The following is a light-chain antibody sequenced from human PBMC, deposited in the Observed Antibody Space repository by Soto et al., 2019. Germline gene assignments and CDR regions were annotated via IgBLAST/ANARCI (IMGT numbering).Light chain of an antibody. CDR2: GAS. J-gene: IGKJ4*01. CDR3: QQDGSCPLT. V-gene: IGKV3-20*01. Sequence: VLTQSPGPPLLSPGKRATLSCRARQSVSSSYLAWYQQKTGQPPRILIYGASSRATGIPDRFSGRGSGTDFTLTISSLEPEDFSVYYRQQDGSCPLTFGGGTQGEIK. CDR1: QSVSSSY.